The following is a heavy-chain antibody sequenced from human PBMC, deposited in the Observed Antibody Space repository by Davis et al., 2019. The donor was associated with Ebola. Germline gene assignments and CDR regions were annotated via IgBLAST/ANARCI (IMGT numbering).Heavy chain of an antibody. V-gene: IGHV4-34*01. CDR3: ASPHQIRGGDYFDC. CDR2: INPRGKA. CDR1: GGSLSDYF. J-gene: IGHJ4*02. D-gene: IGHD2-2*01. Sequence: PGGSLRLSCAVDGGSLSDYFWGWIRQSPGKGLEWIGEINPRGKAKYNPSLKSRATLSIDTSRKQNSLKMTYLTAADTAVYYCASPHQIRGGDYFDCWGQGTLVTVSS.